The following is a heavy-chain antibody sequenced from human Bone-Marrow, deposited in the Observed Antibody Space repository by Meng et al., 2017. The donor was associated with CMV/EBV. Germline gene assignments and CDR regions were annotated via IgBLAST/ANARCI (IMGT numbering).Heavy chain of an antibody. V-gene: IGHV1-18*01. Sequence: ASVKVSCKASGHTFRSYGISWVRQAPGQGLEWMGWISAHNGNTNYAQKFQGRVTMTRDTSTSTVYMELSSLRSKDTAVYYCARDQSLGYYYGSGSSILYWCQGTLVTVSS. CDR2: ISAHNGNT. CDR1: GHTFRSYG. D-gene: IGHD3-10*01. J-gene: IGHJ4*02. CDR3: ARDQSLGYYYGSGSSILY.